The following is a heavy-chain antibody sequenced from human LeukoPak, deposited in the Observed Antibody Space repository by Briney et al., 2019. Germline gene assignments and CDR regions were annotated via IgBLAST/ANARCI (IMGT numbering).Heavy chain of an antibody. CDR1: GFTFSAYA. J-gene: IGHJ3*02. CDR2: IRGGGGSA. CDR3: ARDPNGDYIGAFDM. V-gene: IGHV3-23*01. Sequence: GGSLRLSCTASGFTFSAYAMMWVRQAPGKGPEWVSAIRGGGGSAFYEDSVKGRFTISRDNSKYTLFLQMNSLRAEDTAVYYCARDPNGDYIGAFDMWGPGTMVTVSS. D-gene: IGHD4-17*01.